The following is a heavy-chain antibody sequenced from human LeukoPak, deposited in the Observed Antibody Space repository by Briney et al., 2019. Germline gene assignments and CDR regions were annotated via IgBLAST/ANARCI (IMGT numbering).Heavy chain of an antibody. CDR1: GFTFTSYG. D-gene: IGHD3-10*01. CDR2: IWYDGSHK. CDR3: ARGVPIPATPPIDY. V-gene: IGHV3-33*03. J-gene: IGHJ4*02. Sequence: GGSLRLSCAASGFTFTSYGMHRVRLAPGKGLEWVAMIWYDGSHKKYADSVEGRFSISRATSKTTLCLQMNSLRADGTAVYYCARGVPIPATPPIDYWGQGSLVTVSS.